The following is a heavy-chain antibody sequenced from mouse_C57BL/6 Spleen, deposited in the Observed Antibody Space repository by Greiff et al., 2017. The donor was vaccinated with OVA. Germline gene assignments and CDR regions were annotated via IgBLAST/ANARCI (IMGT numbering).Heavy chain of an antibody. CDR3: ARDGDSFAY. CDR2: ISDGGSYT. CDR1: GFTFSSYA. V-gene: IGHV5-4*01. Sequence: EVQRVESGGGLVKPGGSLKLSCAASGFTFSSYAMSWVRQTPEKRLEWVATISDGGSYTYYPDNVKGRFTISRDNAKNNLYLQMSHLKSEDTAMYYCARDGDSFAYWGQGTLVTVSA. J-gene: IGHJ3*01.